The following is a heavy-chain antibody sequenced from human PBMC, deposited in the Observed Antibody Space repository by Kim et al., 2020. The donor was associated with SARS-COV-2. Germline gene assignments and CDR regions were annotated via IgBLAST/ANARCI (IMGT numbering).Heavy chain of an antibody. V-gene: IGHV1-69*13. D-gene: IGHD2-2*01. J-gene: IGHJ5*02. CDR1: GGTFSNAA. Sequence: SVKVSCTAPGGTFSNAAIRWVRQAPGQGLHWMGLTIPFFGPTNYAQVLQGRLTIIADASTTTVYMVLCSLSSEDSHVYYCASHADPSSHLNWFDPRGQG. CDR2: TIPFFGPT. CDR3: ASHADPSSHLNWFDP.